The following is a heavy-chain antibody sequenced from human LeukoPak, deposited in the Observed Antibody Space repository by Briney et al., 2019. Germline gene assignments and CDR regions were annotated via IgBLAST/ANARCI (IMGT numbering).Heavy chain of an antibody. CDR3: ARDQYDTWSRRGNFDS. D-gene: IGHD3/OR15-3a*01. J-gene: IGHJ4*02. CDR2: IKLDGSEK. CDR1: GFTFRSYW. V-gene: IGHV3-7*03. Sequence: GGSLRLSCAASGFTFRSYWMRWVRQAPGKGLEWVANIKLDGSEKNYVDSVKGRFTISRDNTKNSLYLQMNSLRAEDTAVFYCARDQYDTWSRRGNFDSWGQGTLVIVSS.